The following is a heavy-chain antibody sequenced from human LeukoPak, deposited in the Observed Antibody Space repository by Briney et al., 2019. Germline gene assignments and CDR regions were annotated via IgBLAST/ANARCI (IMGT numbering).Heavy chain of an antibody. CDR3: ARERGGLGAAAGTDDY. D-gene: IGHD6-13*01. Sequence: PSETLSLTCTVSGGSISSSSYYWGWIRQPPGKGLEWIGSIYYSGSTYYNPSLKSRVTIPVDTSKNQFSLKLSSVTAADTAVYYCARERGGLGAAAGTDDYWGQGTLVTVSS. J-gene: IGHJ4*02. CDR2: IYYSGST. V-gene: IGHV4-39*02. CDR1: GGSISSSSYY.